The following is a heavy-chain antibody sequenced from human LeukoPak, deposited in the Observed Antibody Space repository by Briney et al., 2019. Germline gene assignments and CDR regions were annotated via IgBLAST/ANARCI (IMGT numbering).Heavy chain of an antibody. CDR3: AKLDGSSWLYYFDY. V-gene: IGHV3-23*01. CDR2: ISGSGDST. D-gene: IGHD6-13*01. CDR1: GFTFSSYA. J-gene: IGHJ4*02. Sequence: PGGSLRLSCAASGFTFSSYAMSWVRQAPGKGPEWVSIISGSGDSTYYADSVKGRFTISRDNSKNTLYLQMNSLRAEDTAVYYCAKLDGSSWLYYFDYWGQGTLVTVSS.